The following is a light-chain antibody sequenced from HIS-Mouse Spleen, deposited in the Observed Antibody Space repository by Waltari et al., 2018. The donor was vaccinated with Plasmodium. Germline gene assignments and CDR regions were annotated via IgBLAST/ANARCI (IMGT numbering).Light chain of an antibody. CDR2: EGS. CDR1: SSDVGSYNL. J-gene: IGLJ1*01. CDR3: CSYAGSSTYV. V-gene: IGLV2-23*01. Sequence: QSYLTQPASVSGSPGQSIPISCTGTSSDVGSYNLASVYLQHPGKAPKPMIYEGSKRPSGVSNRFSGSKSGNTASLTISGLQAEDEADYYCCSYAGSSTYVFGTGTKVTVL.